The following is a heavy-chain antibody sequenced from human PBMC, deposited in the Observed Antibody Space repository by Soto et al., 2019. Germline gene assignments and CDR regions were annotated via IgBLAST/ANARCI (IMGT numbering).Heavy chain of an antibody. J-gene: IGHJ6*02. V-gene: IGHV1-2*04. D-gene: IGHD4-17*01. CDR3: ASSLTHYGDYPGDYYYGMDV. CDR2: IIPRSAKS. CDR1: GDAFSTYS. Sequence: VSVKVSCKASGDAFSTYSITWMRQAPGRGLEWVGGIIPRSAKSNYAQKFQGWVTMTRDTSISTAYMELSRLRSDDTAVYYCASSLTHYGDYPGDYYYGMDVWGQGTTVTVSS.